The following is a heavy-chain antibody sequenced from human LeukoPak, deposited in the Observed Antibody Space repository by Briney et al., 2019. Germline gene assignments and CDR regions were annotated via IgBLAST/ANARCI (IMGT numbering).Heavy chain of an antibody. V-gene: IGHV3-15*01. J-gene: IGHJ4*02. CDR1: GFTSSNAW. CDR3: TTDRIVGATTRD. CDR2: IKSKTDGGTT. Sequence: GGSLRLSCAASGFTSSNAWMSWVRQAPGKGLEWVGRIKSKTDGGTTDYAAPVKGRFTISRDDSKNTLYLQMNSLKTEDTAVYYCTTDRIVGATTRDWGQGTLVTVSS. D-gene: IGHD1-26*01.